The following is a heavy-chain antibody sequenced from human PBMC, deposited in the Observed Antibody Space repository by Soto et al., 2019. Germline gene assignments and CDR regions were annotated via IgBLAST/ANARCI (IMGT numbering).Heavy chain of an antibody. V-gene: IGHV3-7*05. J-gene: IGHJ4*02. CDR1: GFTFSSYW. Sequence: GGSLRLSCAASGFTFSSYWMSWVRQAPGKGLEWVANIKRDGSEKYYVDSVKGRFTISRDNAKNSLYLQMNSLRAEDTAVYYCARDYYYYDSVRFAYWGQGTLVTVSS. CDR3: ARDYYYYDSVRFAY. CDR2: IKRDGSEK. D-gene: IGHD3-22*01.